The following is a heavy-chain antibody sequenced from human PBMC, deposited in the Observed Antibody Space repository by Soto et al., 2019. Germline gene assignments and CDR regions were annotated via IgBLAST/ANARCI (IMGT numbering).Heavy chain of an antibody. CDR1: GFTFSNYA. CDR3: TKNYYFDS. J-gene: IGHJ4*02. Sequence: PGGFLRLSCAASGFTFSNYAMSWVRQAPGKALEWVSSINIVGGNTNYADSVRGRFTMSRDDSKNTVFLQMNSLRAEDTAIYYCTKNYYFDSWGQGTLVTVSS. CDR2: INIVGGNT. V-gene: IGHV3-23*01.